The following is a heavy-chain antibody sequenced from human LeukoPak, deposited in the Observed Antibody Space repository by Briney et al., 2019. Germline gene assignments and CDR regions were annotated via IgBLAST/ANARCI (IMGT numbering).Heavy chain of an antibody. J-gene: IGHJ4*02. Sequence: GGSLRLSCAASGFTFSSYGMNWVRQAPGKGLEWVAFIRSDGGDKYYADSVKGRFAISRDNSKSTLGLQMNSLRVEDTAVYYCARVEAGIAAANWGQGTLVTVSS. CDR3: ARVEAGIAAAN. CDR1: GFTFSSYG. V-gene: IGHV3-30*02. D-gene: IGHD6-13*01. CDR2: IRSDGGDK.